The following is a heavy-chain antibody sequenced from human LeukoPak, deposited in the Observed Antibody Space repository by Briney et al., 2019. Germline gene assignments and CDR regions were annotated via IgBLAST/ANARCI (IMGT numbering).Heavy chain of an antibody. CDR3: ARRVRVAAFFDY. CDR2: IYPGDSDT. D-gene: IGHD2-15*01. Sequence: GESLKISCRSSGYTFTTYWIGWVRQMPGKGLEWMGIIYPGDSDTRYSPSFQGQVTISADKSISTAYLQWNSLKASDTAMYFCARRVRVAAFFDYWGQGTLVTVSS. CDR1: GYTFTTYW. J-gene: IGHJ4*02. V-gene: IGHV5-51*01.